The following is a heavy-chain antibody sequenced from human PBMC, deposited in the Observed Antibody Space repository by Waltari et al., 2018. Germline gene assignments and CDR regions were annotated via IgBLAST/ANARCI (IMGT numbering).Heavy chain of an antibody. CDR3: ATYGAGYYFDY. CDR2: ISSSSSYI. J-gene: IGHJ4*02. CDR1: GFPFGSYG. V-gene: IGHV3-21*01. D-gene: IGHD4-17*01. Sequence: EVQLVESGGGLVKPGGSLGLSCAASGFPFGSYGRNWVRQAPGKGLEWVSSISSSSSYIYYADSVKGRFTISRDNAKNSLYLQMNSLRAEDTAVYYCATYGAGYYFDYWGQGTLVTVSS.